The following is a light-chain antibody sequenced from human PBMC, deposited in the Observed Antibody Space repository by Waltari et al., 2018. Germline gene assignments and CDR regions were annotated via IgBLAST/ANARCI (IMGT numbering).Light chain of an antibody. CDR1: ESVLYSSNNKNH. CDR3: QQYYSTPLT. Sequence: DIVMTQSPASLAVSLGERATLNCKSSESVLYSSNNKNHLAWYQQKPGQPPKLLLYWASTRKTGVPDRFSGSGSETDFTLTVTSLQAEDVAVYYCQQYYSTPLTFGGGTKVEIK. V-gene: IGKV4-1*01. J-gene: IGKJ4*01. CDR2: WAS.